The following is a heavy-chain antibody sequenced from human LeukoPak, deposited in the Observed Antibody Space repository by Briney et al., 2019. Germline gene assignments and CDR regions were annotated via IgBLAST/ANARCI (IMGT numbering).Heavy chain of an antibody. Sequence: SGTLSLTCTVSGGSISTGGYYWSWIRQHPGKGLEWIGYIYYSGSTYYNPSLESRVTISLDTSNNHFSLKLSSVTAADTAVYYCARYDSGTFYKANWFDPWGQGTLVTVSS. V-gene: IGHV4-31*03. D-gene: IGHD3-10*01. CDR3: ARYDSGTFYKANWFDP. CDR1: GGSISTGGYY. CDR2: IYYSGST. J-gene: IGHJ5*02.